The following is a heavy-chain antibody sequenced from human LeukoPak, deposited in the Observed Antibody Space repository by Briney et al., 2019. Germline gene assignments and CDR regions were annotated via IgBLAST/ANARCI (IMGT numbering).Heavy chain of an antibody. V-gene: IGHV4-4*07. CDR2: IYTSGST. D-gene: IGHD6-19*01. J-gene: IGHJ4*02. Sequence: SETLSLTCTVSGGSISSYYWIWIRQPAGKGLEWIGRIYTSGSTNYNPSLKSRVTMSVDTSKNQFSLKLSSVTAADTAVYYCARDLKRGVAVAGDFDYWGQGTLVTVSS. CDR3: ARDLKRGVAVAGDFDY. CDR1: GGSISSYY.